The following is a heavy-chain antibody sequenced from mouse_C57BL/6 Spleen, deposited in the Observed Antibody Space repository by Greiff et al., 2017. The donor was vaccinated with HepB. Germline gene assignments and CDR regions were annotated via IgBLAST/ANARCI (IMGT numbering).Heavy chain of an antibody. D-gene: IGHD3-2*02. CDR3: SEDSAVYYGAASHSSGYDYLDD. CDR2: GQGLEWIG. Sequence: VQLQQSGPELARPWASVKISCQAFYTFSRRVHFAIRDTNYWMQWVKQRPGQGLEWIGAIYPGNGDTSYNQKCKGKATLTAYKSSSPAYMQLSSLTSEDSAVYYGAASHSSGYDYLDDGGQGTTLTVSS. J-gene: IGHJ2*01. CDR1: YTFSRRVH. V-gene: IGHV1-87*01.